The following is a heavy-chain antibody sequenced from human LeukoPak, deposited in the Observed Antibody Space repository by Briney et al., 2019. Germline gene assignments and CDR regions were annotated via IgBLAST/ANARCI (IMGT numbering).Heavy chain of an antibody. J-gene: IGHJ3*02. V-gene: IGHV3-15*01. CDR1: GFIFSDAW. CDR3: TTEGVRAGHHAFDI. Sequence: GGSLRLSCAASGFIFSDAWMSWVRQAPGKGLEWVGRIKSKSNGGTSDYAAPVKGRFTISRDDSKNTLYLQVNTLKTEDTAVYYCTTEGVRAGHHAFDIWGQGTMVTVSS. CDR2: IKSKSNGGTS. D-gene: IGHD2-8*01.